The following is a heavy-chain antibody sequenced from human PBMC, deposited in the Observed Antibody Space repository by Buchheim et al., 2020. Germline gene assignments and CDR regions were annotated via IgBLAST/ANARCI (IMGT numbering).Heavy chain of an antibody. Sequence: EVQLVESGGGLVQPGGSLRLSCAASGFTFSSYWMHWVRQGPGKGLVWVSRIKSDGSSTTYADSVKGRFTISRDNGKNTLYLQINSLRAEDTAVYYCAREDGYCTGGSCYDWFDPWGQGT. CDR2: IKSDGSST. J-gene: IGHJ5*02. D-gene: IGHD2-15*01. CDR3: AREDGYCTGGSCYDWFDP. CDR1: GFTFSSYW. V-gene: IGHV3-74*01.